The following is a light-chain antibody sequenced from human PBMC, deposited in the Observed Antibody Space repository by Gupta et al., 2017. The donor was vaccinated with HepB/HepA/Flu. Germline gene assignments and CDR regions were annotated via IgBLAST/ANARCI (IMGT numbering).Light chain of an antibody. CDR3: QQSYTAPLT. J-gene: IGKJ4*01. V-gene: IGKV1-39*01. CDR1: QSISSY. Sequence: DIQMTQSPSSLSASVGDRVTITCRASQSISSYLNWYQQKPGKVPNLLIYAASSVQSGVPSRFSGSGSGTDFALTISSLQPEDFATYYCQQSYTAPLTFGGGTKVEIK. CDR2: AAS.